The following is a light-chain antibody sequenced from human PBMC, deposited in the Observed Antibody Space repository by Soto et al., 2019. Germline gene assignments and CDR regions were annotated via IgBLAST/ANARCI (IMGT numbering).Light chain of an antibody. Sequence: SYELTQPPSVSVSPGQTASITCSGDKLGDKYACWYQQKPGQSPVLVIYQDSKRPSGIPERFSGSNSRNTATLTISGTQAMDAADYYCQAWDSILVFGGGPKVTVL. CDR3: QAWDSILV. CDR1: KLGDKY. CDR2: QDS. V-gene: IGLV3-1*01. J-gene: IGLJ2*01.